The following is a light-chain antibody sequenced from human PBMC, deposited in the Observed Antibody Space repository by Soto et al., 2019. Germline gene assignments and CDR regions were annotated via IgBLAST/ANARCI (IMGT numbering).Light chain of an antibody. V-gene: IGKV3-15*01. J-gene: IGKJ1*01. CDR3: QQYGSSGT. CDR1: QSVRTD. CDR2: AAS. Sequence: EIVMTQSPATLSVSPGERATLSCRASQSVRTDLAWYQQKPGQPPRLLIYAASTRATGVPARFSGSGSGTEFTPTISSLQSEDFAVYYCQQYGSSGTFGQGTKVDI.